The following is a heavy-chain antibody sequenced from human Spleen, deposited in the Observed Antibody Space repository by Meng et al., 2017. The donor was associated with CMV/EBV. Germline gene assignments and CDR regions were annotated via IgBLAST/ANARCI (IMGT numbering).Heavy chain of an antibody. CDR3: ARVEYYGSENFDY. CDR2: ISAYNGNT. D-gene: IGHD3-10*01. J-gene: IGHJ4*02. CDR1: GYTFTSYG. V-gene: IGHV1-18*01. Sequence: CKASGYTFTSYGISWVRQAPGQGLEWMGWISAYNGNTDYAQKLQGRVTMTTDTSTSTAYMELRSLRSDDTAVYYCARVEYYGSENFDYWGQGTLVTVSS.